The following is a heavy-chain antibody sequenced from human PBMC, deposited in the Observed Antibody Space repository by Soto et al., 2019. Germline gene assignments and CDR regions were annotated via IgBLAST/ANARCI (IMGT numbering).Heavy chain of an antibody. J-gene: IGHJ6*03. D-gene: IGHD4-17*01. Sequence: ASVKGRCKASGYAFSQLYIHWMRQAPGQGLEWMGWINPNSGRTKFAQNFQGWVTLTRDTSIKTVYMDLSGPKSDATAVYYCARESGGTTATLDYYYFYMDVWGKGTTVTVSS. CDR2: INPNSGRT. V-gene: IGHV1-2*04. CDR1: GYAFSQLY. CDR3: ARESGGTTATLDYYYFYMDV.